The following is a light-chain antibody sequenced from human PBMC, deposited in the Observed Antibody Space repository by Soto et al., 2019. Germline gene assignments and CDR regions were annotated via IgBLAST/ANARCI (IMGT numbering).Light chain of an antibody. CDR1: RSNIGAGYD. V-gene: IGLV1-40*01. CDR3: QSYDSSRSYV. Sequence: QSVLTQPPSVSGAPGQRVTISCTGSRSNIGAGYDVHWYQQLPGTAPKLLIYGNSNRPSGVPDRFSGSKSGTSASLAITGLTDEDDADYYRQSYDSSRSYVFGTGTKLTVL. CDR2: GNS. J-gene: IGLJ1*01.